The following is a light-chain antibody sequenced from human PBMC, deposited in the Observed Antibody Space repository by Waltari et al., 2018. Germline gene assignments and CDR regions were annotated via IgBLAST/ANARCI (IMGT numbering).Light chain of an antibody. CDR3: QQYDGIVVT. J-gene: IGKJ4*01. Sequence: EIVLTQSPGTLSLSPGDRATLSCRASQTVSTIALSWYQQKPGQAPRVLIYSTYNRATGIPHRCSGSGAGTDVTLIINRLAPEDFAVYYCQQYDGIVVTFSGGTKVEI. V-gene: IGKV3-20*01. CDR2: STY. CDR1: QTVSTIA.